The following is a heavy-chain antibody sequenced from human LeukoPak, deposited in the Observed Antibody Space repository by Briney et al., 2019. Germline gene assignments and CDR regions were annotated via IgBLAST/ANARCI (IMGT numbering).Heavy chain of an antibody. Sequence: ASVKVSCKASGYTFTSYYMHWVRQAPGQGLEWMGIINPSGGSTSYAQKFQGRVTMTRDMSTSTVYMELSSLRSEDTAVYYCARDLLLGGYDGWGQGTMVTVSS. CDR1: GYTFTSYY. V-gene: IGHV1-46*01. CDR3: ARDLLLGGYDG. J-gene: IGHJ3*01. CDR2: INPSGGST. D-gene: IGHD5-12*01.